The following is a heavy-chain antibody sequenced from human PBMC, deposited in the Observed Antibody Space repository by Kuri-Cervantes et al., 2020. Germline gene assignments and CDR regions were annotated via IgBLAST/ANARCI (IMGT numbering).Heavy chain of an antibody. D-gene: IGHD3-22*01. CDR1: GFTFDAYA. V-gene: IGHV3-9*01. J-gene: IGHJ4*02. CDR2: INWNSNRI. Sequence: GGSLRLSCAAPGFTFDAYAMHWVRQAPGKGLEWVSGINWNSNRIGYADSVKGRFTISRDNAKNSLYLQMNSLRAEDTALYYCARPDKAYFDSSGPSWAPYYFDFWGQGTVVTVSS. CDR3: ARPDKAYFDSSGPSWAPYYFDF.